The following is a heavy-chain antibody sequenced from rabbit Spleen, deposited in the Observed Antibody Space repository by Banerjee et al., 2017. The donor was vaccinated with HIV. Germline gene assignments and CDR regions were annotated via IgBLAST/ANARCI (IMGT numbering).Heavy chain of an antibody. J-gene: IGHJ6*01. CDR1: GFDFNSGYD. D-gene: IGHD8-1*01. Sequence: QSLEESGGGLVKPGASLTLTCKASGFDFNSGYDLCWARQAPGKGLEWVACAYAGSSGYTYSATWAKGRFTISKTSSTTVTLQMTSLTAADTATYFCARDAGTSFSTYGMDLWGQGTLVTVS. CDR3: ARDAGTSFSTYGMDL. CDR2: AYAGSSGYT. V-gene: IGHV1S40*01.